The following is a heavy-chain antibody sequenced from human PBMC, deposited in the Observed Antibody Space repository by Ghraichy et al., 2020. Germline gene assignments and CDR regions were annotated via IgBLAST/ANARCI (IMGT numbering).Heavy chain of an antibody. D-gene: IGHD3-10*01. CDR1: GGSISGYY. Sequence: SETLSLTGTVSGGSISGYYWSWIRQPPEKGLEWIGYIYYSGSTNYNPSLKSRVTISVDRSKNQFSLKLSSVTAADTAVYYCARDPGNGEGSFDFWGQGTMVTVSS. J-gene: IGHJ3*01. CDR2: IYYSGST. CDR3: ARDPGNGEGSFDF. V-gene: IGHV4-59*01.